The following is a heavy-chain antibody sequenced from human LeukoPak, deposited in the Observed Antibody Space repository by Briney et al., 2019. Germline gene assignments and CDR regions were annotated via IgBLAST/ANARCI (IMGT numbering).Heavy chain of an antibody. CDR2: INHSGST. J-gene: IGHJ4*02. Sequence: PSETLSLTCAVYGGSFSGYYWSWIRQPPGKGLEWIGEINHSGSTNYNPSLKSRVTISVDTSKNQFSLKLRSVTAADTALYYCARHRYSGYDSGDSNYYFDYWGQGTLVTVSS. CDR3: ARHRYSGYDSGDSNYYFDY. D-gene: IGHD5-12*01. V-gene: IGHV4-34*01. CDR1: GGSFSGYY.